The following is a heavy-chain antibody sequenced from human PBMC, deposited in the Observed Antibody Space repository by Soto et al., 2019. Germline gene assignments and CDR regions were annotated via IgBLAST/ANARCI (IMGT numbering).Heavy chain of an antibody. Sequence: SETLSLTCAVYGGSFSGYYWSWIRQPPGKGLEWIGEINHSGSTNYNPSLKSRVTISVGTSKNQFSLKLSSVTAADTAVYYCARGLYYDFWSGRGPFDYWGQGTLVTVSS. D-gene: IGHD3-3*01. CDR1: GGSFSGYY. V-gene: IGHV4-34*01. CDR2: INHSGST. CDR3: ARGLYYDFWSGRGPFDY. J-gene: IGHJ4*02.